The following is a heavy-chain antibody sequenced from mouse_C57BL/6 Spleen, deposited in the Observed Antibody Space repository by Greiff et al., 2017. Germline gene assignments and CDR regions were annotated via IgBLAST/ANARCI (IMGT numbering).Heavy chain of an antibody. J-gene: IGHJ2*01. CDR2: IDPSDSET. CDR3: AREGPFYYGSSYDYYFDY. CDR1: GYTFTSYW. D-gene: IGHD1-1*01. Sequence: QVQLQQPGAELVRPGSSVKLSCKASGYTFTSYWMHWVKQRPIQGLEWIGNIDPSDSETHYNQKFKDKATLTVDKSASTAYMQLSSLTSEDSAVYYCAREGPFYYGSSYDYYFDYWGQGTTLTVSS. V-gene: IGHV1-52*01.